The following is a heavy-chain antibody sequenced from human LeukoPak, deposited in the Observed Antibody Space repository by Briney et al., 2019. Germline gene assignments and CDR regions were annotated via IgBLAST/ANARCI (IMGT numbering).Heavy chain of an antibody. CDR3: ASATVVVVAATGRHDAFDI. V-gene: IGHV5-51*01. CDR2: IHPGDSDT. D-gene: IGHD2-15*01. Sequence: GESLKISCKGSGYSFTSYWIGWVRQMPGKGLEWMGIIHPGDSDTRYSPSFQGQVTISADKSISTAYLQWSSLKASDTAMYYCASATVVVVAATGRHDAFDIWGQGTMVTVSS. CDR1: GYSFTSYW. J-gene: IGHJ3*02.